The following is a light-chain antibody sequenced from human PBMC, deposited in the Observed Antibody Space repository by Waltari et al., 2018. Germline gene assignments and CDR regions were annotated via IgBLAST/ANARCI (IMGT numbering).Light chain of an antibody. CDR1: SGHSNNI. CDR3: QTGGHGTWV. V-gene: IGLV4-69*01. Sequence: QLVVTQSSSASASLGASVKLPCTLDSGHSNNIIAWLPQQPEKGPRYLMKINSDGSHSKGDEIPDRFSGSSSGAERYLTISNLQSEDEGDYYCQTGGHGTWVFGGGTKLTVL. CDR2: INSDGSH. J-gene: IGLJ3*02.